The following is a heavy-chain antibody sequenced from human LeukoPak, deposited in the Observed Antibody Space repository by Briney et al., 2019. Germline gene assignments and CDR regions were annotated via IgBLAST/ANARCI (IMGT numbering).Heavy chain of an antibody. CDR2: INPNSGGT. CDR1: GYTFTGYY. V-gene: IGHV1-2*02. J-gene: IGHJ6*03. D-gene: IGHD3-10*01. Sequence: ASVKVSCKASGYTFTGYYMHWVRQAPGQGLEWMGWINPNSGGTNYAQKFQGRVTMTRDTSISTAYMELSRLRSDDTAVYYCARDALWFGEKIYYYYYMDVWGKGTTVTVSS. CDR3: ARDALWFGEKIYYYYYMDV.